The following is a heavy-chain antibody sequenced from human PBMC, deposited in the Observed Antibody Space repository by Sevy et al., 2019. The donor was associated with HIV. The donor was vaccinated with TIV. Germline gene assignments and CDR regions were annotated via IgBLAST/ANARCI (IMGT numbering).Heavy chain of an antibody. CDR2: IWYDGTNS. CDR1: GFTFSGSA. CDR3: AREDIRVAGIGYYFHS. Sequence: GGSLRLSCTAFGFTFSGSAMHWVRQASGKGLEWVAVIWYDGTNSEYADSVKGRFTISRDNSKNTLYLQMNSLRVEDTAVYYCAREDIRVAGIGYYFHSWGQGTLVTVSS. D-gene: IGHD6-19*01. J-gene: IGHJ4*02. V-gene: IGHV3-33*08.